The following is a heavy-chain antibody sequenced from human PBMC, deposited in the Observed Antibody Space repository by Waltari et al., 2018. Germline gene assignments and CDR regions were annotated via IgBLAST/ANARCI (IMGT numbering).Heavy chain of an antibody. J-gene: IGHJ4*02. CDR2: ISTGGITI. V-gene: IGHV3-48*03. Sequence: EVQLVESGGGLVQPGGSLRLSCVTSGFTFKNYEMNWVRQAPGKGLEWVSSISTGGITIHHADSVKGRFTISRDNAENSLYLEMNSLRAEDTVVYYCASSNDTTGYYLDYWGQGTLVTVFS. CDR1: GFTFKNYE. CDR3: ASSNDTTGYYLDY. D-gene: IGHD3-9*01.